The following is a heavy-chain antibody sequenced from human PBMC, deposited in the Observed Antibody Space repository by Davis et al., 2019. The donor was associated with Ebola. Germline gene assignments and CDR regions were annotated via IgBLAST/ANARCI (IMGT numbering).Heavy chain of an antibody. J-gene: IGHJ5*02. CDR1: GGSISSYY. D-gene: IGHD3-10*01. CDR2: IYYSGST. CDR3: ARSDKSIWFGEFRNWFDP. Sequence: MPSETLSLTCTVSGGSISSYYWSWIRQPPGKGLEWIGYIYYSGSTNYNPSLKSRVTKSVDTSKNQFSLKLSSVTAADTAVYYCARSDKSIWFGEFRNWFDPWGQGTLVTVSS. V-gene: IGHV4-59*01.